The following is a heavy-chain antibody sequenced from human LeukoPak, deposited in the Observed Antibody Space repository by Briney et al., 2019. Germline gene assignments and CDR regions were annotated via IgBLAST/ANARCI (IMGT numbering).Heavy chain of an antibody. V-gene: IGHV3-23*01. CDR2: ISSSGVNT. CDR1: GFTFSSYA. D-gene: IGHD3-22*01. CDR3: AKDLPPEYDTSGSMIDN. Sequence: GGSLRLSCGASGFTFSSYAMSWVRQAPGKGLEWVSVISSSGVNTFYADSVKGRFTISRDNSKNTLYLQMNSLRAEDTAVYHCAKDLPPEYDTSGSMIDNWGQGTLVTVSS. J-gene: IGHJ4*02.